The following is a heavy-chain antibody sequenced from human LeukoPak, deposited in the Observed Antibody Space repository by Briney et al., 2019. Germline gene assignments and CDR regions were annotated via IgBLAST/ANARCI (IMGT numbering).Heavy chain of an antibody. CDR3: ARDNSYGDHNWFDP. CDR1: GGTFSSYA. V-gene: IGHV1-69*01. CDR2: IIPIFGTA. Sequence: EASVKVSCKASGGTFSSYAISWVRQAPGQGLEWMGGIIPIFGTANYAQKFQGRVTITADESTSTAYVELSSLRSEDTAVYYCARDNSYGDHNWFDPWGQGTLVTVSS. J-gene: IGHJ5*02. D-gene: IGHD4-17*01.